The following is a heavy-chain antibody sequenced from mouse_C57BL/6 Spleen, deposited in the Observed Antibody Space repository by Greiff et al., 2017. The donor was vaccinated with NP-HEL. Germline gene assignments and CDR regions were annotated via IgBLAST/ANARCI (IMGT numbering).Heavy chain of an antibody. CDR2: ISYDGSN. J-gene: IGHJ2*01. V-gene: IGHV3-6*01. Sequence: EVQLQESGPGLVKPSQSLSLTCSVTGYSITSGYYWNWIRQFPGNKLEWMGYISYDGSNNYNPSLKNRISITRDTSKNQFFLKLNSVTTEDTATYYCAREHYYGSSSYYFDYWGQGTTLTVSS. CDR3: AREHYYGSSSYYFDY. D-gene: IGHD1-1*01. CDR1: GYSITSGYY.